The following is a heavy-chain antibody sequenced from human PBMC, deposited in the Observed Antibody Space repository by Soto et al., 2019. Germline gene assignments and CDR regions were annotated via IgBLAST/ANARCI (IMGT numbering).Heavy chain of an antibody. Sequence: GGSLRLSCAASGFTVSSNYMSWVRQAPGKGLEWVSVIYSGGTTYYADSVKGRFIISRDNSKNTVYLQMNSLRVEDTAVYYCARGYCGSSSSCYVAWLDPWGQGTVVTVSS. CDR1: GFTVSSNY. D-gene: IGHD2-2*01. CDR2: IYSGGTT. V-gene: IGHV3-66*01. J-gene: IGHJ5*02. CDR3: ARGYCGSSSSCYVAWLDP.